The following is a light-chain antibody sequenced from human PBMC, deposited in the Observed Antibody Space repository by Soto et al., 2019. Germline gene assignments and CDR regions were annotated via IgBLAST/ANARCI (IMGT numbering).Light chain of an antibody. Sequence: QSVLTQPPSVSAAPGQKVTISCSGSSSNIGNNYVSWYQQLPGTAPKLLISENNNRPSGIPDRFSGSKSGTSAILGITGLQTGDEADYYCGTWDSSLSAYVFGTGTKVTVL. J-gene: IGLJ1*01. CDR3: GTWDSSLSAYV. V-gene: IGLV1-51*02. CDR2: ENN. CDR1: SSNIGNNY.